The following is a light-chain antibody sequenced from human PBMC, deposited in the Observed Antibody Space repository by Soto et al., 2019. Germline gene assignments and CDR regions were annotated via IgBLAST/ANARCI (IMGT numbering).Light chain of an antibody. J-gene: IGLJ1*01. V-gene: IGLV2-23*01. CDR3: CSYAGSYV. CDR1: SSDVGSYNL. Sequence: QSALTQPASVSGSPGQSITISCTGTSSDVGSYNLVSWYQQHPGKAPKLMIYEGSKRPSGVSNRFSGSKSGNTASLTISGLQAEDEADYYSCSYAGSYVFGTGTKVTVL. CDR2: EGS.